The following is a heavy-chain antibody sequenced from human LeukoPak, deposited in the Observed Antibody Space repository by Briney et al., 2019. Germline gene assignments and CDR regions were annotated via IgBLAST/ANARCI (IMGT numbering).Heavy chain of an antibody. CDR3: ARGRSGLAAAGTYDY. D-gene: IGHD6-13*01. CDR1: GYTFTNSD. J-gene: IGHJ4*02. V-gene: IGHV1-8*01. Sequence: ASVKVSCKAPGYTFTNSDINWVRQATGKGLEWMGWVNPKSGRTGYAKKFQARVSMTMNTSISTAYMEVSSLRFEDTAVYYCARGRSGLAAAGTYDYWGQGTLITVSS. CDR2: VNPKSGRT.